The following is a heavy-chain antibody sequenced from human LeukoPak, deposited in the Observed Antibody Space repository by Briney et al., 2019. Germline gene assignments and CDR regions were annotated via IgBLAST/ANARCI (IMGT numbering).Heavy chain of an antibody. J-gene: IGHJ6*02. CDR1: GFTFSSYA. CDR2: ISYDGSNK. CDR3: AREGSSGRIYYGMDV. D-gene: IGHD6-19*01. Sequence: GGSLRLSCAASGFTFSSYAMHWVRQAPGKGLEWVAVISYDGSNKYYADSVKGRFTISRDNSKNTLYLQMNSLRAEDTAVYYCAREGSSGRIYYGMDVWGQGTTVTVSS. V-gene: IGHV3-30-3*01.